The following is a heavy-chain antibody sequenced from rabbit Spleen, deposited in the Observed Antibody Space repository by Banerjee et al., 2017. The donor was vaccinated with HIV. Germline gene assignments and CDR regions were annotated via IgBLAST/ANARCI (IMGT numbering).Heavy chain of an antibody. D-gene: IGHD7-1*01. V-gene: IGHV1S40*01. CDR2: IYNGDAST. J-gene: IGHJ6*01. CDR1: GFTLSGYY. CDR3: ARDTGTSFSSYGMDL. Sequence: QSLEESGGDLVKPGASLTLTCTASGFTLSGYYMCWVRQAPGKGLEWIACIYNGDASTYYASWATGRFTISKTSSTTVTLQMTSLTVADTATYFCARDTGTSFSSYGMDLWGQGTLVTVS.